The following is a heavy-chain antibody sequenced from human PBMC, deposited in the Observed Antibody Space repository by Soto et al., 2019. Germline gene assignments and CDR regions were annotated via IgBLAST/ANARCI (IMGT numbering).Heavy chain of an antibody. CDR3: ARQGDPGGYYYYGMDV. J-gene: IGHJ6*02. CDR1: GGTFSSYA. D-gene: IGHD2-21*02. V-gene: IGHV1-69*12. CDR2: IIPIFGTA. Sequence: QVQLVQSGAEVKKPGSSVKVSCKASGGTFSSYAISWVRQAPGQGLEWMGGIIPIFGTADYAQKFQGRVTINADESTSTAYMELSSLSSEDKAVYYCARQGDPGGYYYYGMDVWGQGTTVTVSS.